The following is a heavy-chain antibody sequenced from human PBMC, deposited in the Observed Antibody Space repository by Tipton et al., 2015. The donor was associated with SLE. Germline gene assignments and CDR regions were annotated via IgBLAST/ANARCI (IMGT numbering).Heavy chain of an antibody. V-gene: IGHV4-61*01. CDR1: GGSVSSGSFY. D-gene: IGHD3-22*01. CDR2: IYYSGST. J-gene: IGHJ4*02. Sequence: TLSLTCTVSGGSVSSGSFYWSWIRQPPGRGLEWIGYIYYSGSTNYNPSLKSRVTISVDTSKNQFSLKLSSVTAADTAVYYCARGSYDSSGYYLPLDYWGQGTLVTVSS. CDR3: ARGSYDSSGYYLPLDY.